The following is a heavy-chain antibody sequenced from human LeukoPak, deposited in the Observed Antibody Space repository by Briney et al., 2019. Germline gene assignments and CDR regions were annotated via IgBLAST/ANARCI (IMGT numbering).Heavy chain of an antibody. CDR1: GFTFKSYA. CDR2: ISSSSSYI. CDR3: ARDRPNYGDYVRFDY. J-gene: IGHJ4*02. D-gene: IGHD4-17*01. V-gene: IGHV3-21*01. Sequence: PGGSLRLSCATSGFTFKSYAMNWVRQAPGKGLEWVSSISSSSSYIYYADSVKGRFTISRDNAKNSLYLQMNSLRAEDTAVYYCARDRPNYGDYVRFDYWGQGTLVTVSS.